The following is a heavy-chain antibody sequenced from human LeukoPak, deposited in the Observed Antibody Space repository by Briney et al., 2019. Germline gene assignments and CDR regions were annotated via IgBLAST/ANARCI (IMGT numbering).Heavy chain of an antibody. J-gene: IGHJ6*02. CDR1: GYTFTSYG. D-gene: IGHD2-2*01. Sequence: ASVKVSCKASGYTFTSYGISWVRQAPGQGLEWMGWISAYNGNTNYTQKLQGRVTMTTDTSTSTAYMELRSLRSDDTAVYYCARDREDIVVVPAPPDYYYGMDVWGQGTTVTVSS. V-gene: IGHV1-18*01. CDR2: ISAYNGNT. CDR3: ARDREDIVVVPAPPDYYYGMDV.